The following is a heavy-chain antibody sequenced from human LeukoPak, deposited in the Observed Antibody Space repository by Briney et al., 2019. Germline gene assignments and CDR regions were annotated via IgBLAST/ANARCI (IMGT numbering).Heavy chain of an antibody. D-gene: IGHD2-2*01. Sequence: KASETLSLTCAVYGGSFSGYYWSWIRQPPGKGLEWIGEINHSGSTNYNPSLKSRVTISVDTSKNQFSLKLSSVTAADTAVYYCARDLCSSTSCYGALNWFDPWGQGTLVTVSS. CDR1: GGSFSGYY. CDR2: INHSGST. J-gene: IGHJ5*02. V-gene: IGHV4-34*01. CDR3: ARDLCSSTSCYGALNWFDP.